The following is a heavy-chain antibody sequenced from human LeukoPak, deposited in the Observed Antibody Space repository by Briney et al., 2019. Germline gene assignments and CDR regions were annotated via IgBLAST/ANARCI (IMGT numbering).Heavy chain of an antibody. Sequence: GGSLRLSCAASGFIFSGYNMNWVRQTPGRGLEWVSSISSSSDYIYYADSVKGRFTISRDNAKNSLHLQMNSLRTDDTAVYYCARDLSFYYYDDSGYYHFDYWGQGTLVTVSS. CDR1: GFIFSGYN. CDR3: ARDLSFYYYDDSGYYHFDY. CDR2: ISSSSDYI. V-gene: IGHV3-21*01. J-gene: IGHJ4*02. D-gene: IGHD3-22*01.